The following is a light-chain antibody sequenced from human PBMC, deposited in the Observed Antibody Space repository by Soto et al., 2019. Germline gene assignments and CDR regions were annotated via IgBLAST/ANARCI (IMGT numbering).Light chain of an antibody. V-gene: IGKV3-15*01. Sequence: EIVMTQSPGTLSLSPGETATLSCRASQSVDSNYLAWYQQKPGPAPRLLVYGISTRATDIPARFSGSGSGTEFTLTSSSLQSEDVGIYYCQQHSKWPITFGQGTRLEIK. J-gene: IGKJ5*01. CDR3: QQHSKWPIT. CDR1: QSVDSN. CDR2: GIS.